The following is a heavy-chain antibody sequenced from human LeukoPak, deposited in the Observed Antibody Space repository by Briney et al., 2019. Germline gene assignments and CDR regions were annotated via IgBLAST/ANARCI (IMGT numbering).Heavy chain of an antibody. D-gene: IGHD3-22*01. CDR3: AKGKDYYDSSGYYYTYAFDI. J-gene: IGHJ3*02. V-gene: IGHV3-30*18. CDR1: GFTFSSYA. CDR2: ISYDGSNK. Sequence: PGGSLRLSCAASGFTFSSYAVHWVRQAPGKGLEWVASISYDGSNKYYSDSVKGRFTTSRDNSKNTLYLQMNSLRAEDTAVYYCAKGKDYYDSSGYYYTYAFDIWGQGTMVTVSS.